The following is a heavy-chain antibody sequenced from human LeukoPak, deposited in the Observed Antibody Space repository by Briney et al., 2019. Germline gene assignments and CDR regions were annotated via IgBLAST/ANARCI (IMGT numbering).Heavy chain of an antibody. CDR2: INHSGST. D-gene: IGHD6-13*01. J-gene: IGHJ4*02. V-gene: IGHV4-34*01. Sequence: SETLSLTCTVSGGSISSYYWSWIRQPPGKGLEWIGEINHSGSTNYNPSLKSRVTISVDTSKNQFSLKLSSVTAADTAVYYCARSEYSSSWYPFDYWGQGTLVTVSS. CDR3: ARSEYSSSWYPFDY. CDR1: GGSISSYY.